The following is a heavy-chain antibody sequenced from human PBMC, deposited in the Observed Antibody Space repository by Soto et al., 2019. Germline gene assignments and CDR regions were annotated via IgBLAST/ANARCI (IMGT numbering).Heavy chain of an antibody. CDR1: GGSISSGDYY. Sequence: TLSLTCTVSGGSISSGDYYWSWIRQPPGKGLEWIGYIYYSGSTYYNPSLKSRVTISLDTSKNQFSLKLSSVTAADTAVYYCARGGWIIAVRPFDYGGQETRVTVPS. V-gene: IGHV4-30-4*01. D-gene: IGHD3-10*01. CDR2: IYYSGST. CDR3: ARGGWIIAVRPFDY. J-gene: IGHJ4*02.